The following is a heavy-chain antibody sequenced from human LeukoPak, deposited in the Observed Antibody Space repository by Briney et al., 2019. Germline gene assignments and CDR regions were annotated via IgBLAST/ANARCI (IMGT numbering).Heavy chain of an antibody. Sequence: PSETLSLTCTVSGGSISSYYWSWIRQPPGKGLEWIGYIYYSGSTNYNPSLKSRVTISVDTSKNQFSLKLSSVTAADTAVYYCARRANSGFDAFDIWGQGTMVAVSS. D-gene: IGHD3-22*01. CDR1: GGSISSYY. CDR3: ARRANSGFDAFDI. V-gene: IGHV4-59*01. CDR2: IYYSGST. J-gene: IGHJ3*02.